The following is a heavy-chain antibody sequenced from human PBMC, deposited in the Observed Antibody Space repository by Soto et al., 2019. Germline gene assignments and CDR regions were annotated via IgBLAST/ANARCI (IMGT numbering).Heavy chain of an antibody. CDR3: ARGFAATMWVWFDP. Sequence: SETLSLTCTVSGGSVSSGSYYWTWIRQPPGKGLEWLGYIYYSGSTNYNPSLKSRVTISVDTSKNQFSLKLSSVTAADTAVYYCARGFAATMWVWFDPWGQGTLVTVSS. V-gene: IGHV4-61*01. CDR1: GGSVSSGSYY. CDR2: IYYSGST. J-gene: IGHJ5*02. D-gene: IGHD2-15*01.